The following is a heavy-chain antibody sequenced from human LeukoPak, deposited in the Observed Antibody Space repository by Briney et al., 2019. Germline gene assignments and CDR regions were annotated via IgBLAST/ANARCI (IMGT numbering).Heavy chain of an antibody. Sequence: GGSLRLSCAASGFTFSSYWMHWVRQAPGKRLVWVSRINSDGSSTSYADSVKGRFTISRDNAKNTLYLQMSSLRAEDTAVYYCARDSGSSWGNWFDPWGQGALVTVSS. CDR3: ARDSGSSWGNWFDP. CDR1: GFTFSSYW. D-gene: IGHD6-13*01. V-gene: IGHV3-74*01. J-gene: IGHJ5*02. CDR2: INSDGSST.